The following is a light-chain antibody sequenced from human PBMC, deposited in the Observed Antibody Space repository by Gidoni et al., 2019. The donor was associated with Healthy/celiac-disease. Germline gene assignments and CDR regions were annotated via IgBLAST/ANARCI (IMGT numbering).Light chain of an antibody. Sequence: EIVMPQSPATLSVSPGARATLSCRARQSVSSNLAWYQQKPGQAPRLLIYGASTRATGIPARFSGSGSGTEFTLTISSLQSEDFAVYYCQQYNNWPPLTFGQGTRLEIK. J-gene: IGKJ5*01. V-gene: IGKV3-15*01. CDR1: QSVSSN. CDR2: GAS. CDR3: QQYNNWPPLT.